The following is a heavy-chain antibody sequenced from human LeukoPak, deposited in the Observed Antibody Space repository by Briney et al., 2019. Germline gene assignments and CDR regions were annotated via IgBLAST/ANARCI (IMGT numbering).Heavy chain of an antibody. CDR2: IRYDGSNK. V-gene: IGHV3-30*02. J-gene: IGHJ6*03. D-gene: IGHD4-23*01. CDR3: AKDHPPSGNKDYYYMDV. CDR1: GFTFSSYG. Sequence: GGSLRLSCAASGFTFSSYGMHWVRQAPGKGPEWVAFIRYDGSNKYYADSVKGRFTISRDNSKNTLYLQMNSLRAEDTAVYYCAKDHPPSGNKDYYYMDVWGKGTTVTVSS.